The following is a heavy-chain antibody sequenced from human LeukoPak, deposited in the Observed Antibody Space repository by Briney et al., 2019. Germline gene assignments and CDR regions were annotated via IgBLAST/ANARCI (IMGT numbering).Heavy chain of an antibody. Sequence: PSETLSLTCTVSGGSISSYYWSWIRQPPGKGLEWIGYIYYSGSTNYNPSLKSRVTISVDTSKNQFSLKLSSVTAADTAVYYCARERPSYDILTGTVYYYYYYMDVWGKGTTVTISS. D-gene: IGHD3-9*01. CDR2: IYYSGST. CDR3: ARERPSYDILTGTVYYYYYYMDV. CDR1: GGSISSYY. J-gene: IGHJ6*03. V-gene: IGHV4-59*12.